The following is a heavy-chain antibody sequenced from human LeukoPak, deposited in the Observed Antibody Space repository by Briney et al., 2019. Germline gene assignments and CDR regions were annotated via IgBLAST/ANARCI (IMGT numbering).Heavy chain of an antibody. D-gene: IGHD4-11*01. J-gene: IGHJ4*02. V-gene: IGHV3-66*01. CDR2: IYSGVST. Sequence: GGSLRLSCAASGFTFSSYAMSWVRQAPGKGLEWVSVIYSGVSTDYADSVKGRFTISRDNSKNTLYLQMNSLRAEDTAVYYCASGETTAFDYWGQGTLVTVSS. CDR3: ASGETTAFDY. CDR1: GFTFSSYA.